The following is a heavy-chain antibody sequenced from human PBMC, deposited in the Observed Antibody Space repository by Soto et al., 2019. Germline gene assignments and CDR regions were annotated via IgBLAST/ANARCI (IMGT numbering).Heavy chain of an antibody. Sequence: ASVKVSCKTSGYTFTGYYINWIRQAPGQGLEWMGWINPYNGDSNYSQKLQGRVTMTTDTSITTAYMQLTRLRSDDTAVYYCARREQLLENFDFWGQGTLVTVSS. V-gene: IGHV1-2*02. CDR2: INPYNGDS. J-gene: IGHJ4*02. CDR3: ARREQLLENFDF. CDR1: GYTFTGYY. D-gene: IGHD6-19*01.